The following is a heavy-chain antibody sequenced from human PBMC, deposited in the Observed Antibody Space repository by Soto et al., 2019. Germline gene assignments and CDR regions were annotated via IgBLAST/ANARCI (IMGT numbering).Heavy chain of an antibody. CDR3: ARDYYGSGSYLGMDV. V-gene: IGHV1-3*01. D-gene: IGHD3-10*01. Sequence: ASVKVSCKASGYTFTSYAMHWVRQAPGQRLEWMGWINAGNGNTKYSQKFQGRVTITRDTSTSTAYMELSSLRSEDTAVYYCARDYYGSGSYLGMDVWGQGTTVTVSS. J-gene: IGHJ6*02. CDR1: GYTFTSYA. CDR2: INAGNGNT.